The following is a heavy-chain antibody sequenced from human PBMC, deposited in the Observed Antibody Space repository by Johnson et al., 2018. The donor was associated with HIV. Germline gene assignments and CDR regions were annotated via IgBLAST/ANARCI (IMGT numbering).Heavy chain of an antibody. CDR1: RFTFSSYV. V-gene: IGHV3-30-3*01. J-gene: IGHJ3*02. D-gene: IGHD6-6*01. Sequence: VQLLESGGGLIQPGGSLRLSCAASRFTFSSYVMHWVRQAPGKGLEWVAVISYDGSNKYYADSVKGRFTISRDNYKNTLYLQMNSLRADDTAVYYCARVASIALRPDAFDIWGQGTMVTVSS. CDR2: ISYDGSNK. CDR3: ARVASIALRPDAFDI.